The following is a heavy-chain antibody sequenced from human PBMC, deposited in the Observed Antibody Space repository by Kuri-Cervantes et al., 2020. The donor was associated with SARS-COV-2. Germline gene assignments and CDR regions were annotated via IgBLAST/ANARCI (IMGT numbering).Heavy chain of an antibody. V-gene: IGHV1-18*01. CDR1: GGTFSSYA. CDR2: IITYPGHT. CDR3: ARDYCGGDCYSGSEAMLDF. Sequence: ASVNVSCKACGGTFSSYAISWVRQAPGQGPEWMGWIITYPGHTNYAQQFQGRVTMTRDTSTSTAYMELRSLRSDDTAVYYCARDYCGGDCYSGSEAMLDFWGQGALVTVSS. J-gene: IGHJ4*02. D-gene: IGHD2-21*02.